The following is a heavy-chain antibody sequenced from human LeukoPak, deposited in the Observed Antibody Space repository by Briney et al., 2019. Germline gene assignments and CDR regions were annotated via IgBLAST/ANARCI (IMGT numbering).Heavy chain of an antibody. CDR3: ARSLGDIVVVVGHAFDI. CDR2: IYYSGST. D-gene: IGHD2-15*01. CDR1: GGSISSSSYY. Sequence: SETLSLTCTVSGGSISSSSYYWGWIRQPPGKGLEWIGSIYYSGSTHYNPSLKSRVTISVDTSKNQFSLKLSSVTAADTAVYYCARSLGDIVVVVGHAFDIWGQGTMVTVSS. V-gene: IGHV4-39*01. J-gene: IGHJ3*02.